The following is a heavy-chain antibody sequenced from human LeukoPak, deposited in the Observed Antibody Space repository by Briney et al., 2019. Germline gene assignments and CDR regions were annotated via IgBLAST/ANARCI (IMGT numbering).Heavy chain of an antibody. J-gene: IGHJ4*02. CDR2: IYSGGST. CDR3: SRGAARMVEMGTIISFEY. Sequence: QPGGSLRLSCAASGFTVSSNYMSWVRQAPGKGLEWVSVIYSGGSTYYAGSVKGRFTISRDNSKNTLYLQMNTLRVEDTAVYYCSRGAARMVEMGTIISFEYWGQGTLVTVSS. D-gene: IGHD5-24*01. CDR1: GFTVSSNY. V-gene: IGHV3-53*05.